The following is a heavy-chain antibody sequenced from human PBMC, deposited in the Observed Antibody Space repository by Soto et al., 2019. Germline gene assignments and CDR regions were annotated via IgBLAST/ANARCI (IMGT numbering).Heavy chain of an antibody. J-gene: IGHJ6*02. V-gene: IGHV3-73*01. CDR3: TRPLQEYCSSTSCLYYYYGMDV. CDR2: IRSKANSYAT. Sequence: GGSLILSCAASGFTFSGSAMHWVRQASGKGLEWVGRIRSKANSYATAYAASVKGRFTISRDDSKNTAYLQMNSLKTEDTAVYYCTRPLQEYCSSTSCLYYYYGMDVWGQGTTVTVSS. CDR1: GFTFSGSA. D-gene: IGHD2-2*01.